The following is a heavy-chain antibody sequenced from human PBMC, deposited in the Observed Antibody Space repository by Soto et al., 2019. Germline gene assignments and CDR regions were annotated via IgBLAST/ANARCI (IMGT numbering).Heavy chain of an antibody. V-gene: IGHV1-69*13. J-gene: IGHJ4*02. CDR2: IIPIFGTA. CDR1: GGTFSSYA. Sequence: ASVKVSCKASGGTFSSYAISWVRQAPGQGLEWMGGIIPIFGTANYAQKFQGRVTITADESTSTAYMELTSVTAADTAVYYCARVLTGGHLGYWGQGILVTVSS. D-gene: IGHD2-15*01. CDR3: ARVLTGGHLGY.